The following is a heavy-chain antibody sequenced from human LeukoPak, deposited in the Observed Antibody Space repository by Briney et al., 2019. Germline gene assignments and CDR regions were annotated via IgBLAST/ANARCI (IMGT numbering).Heavy chain of an antibody. Sequence: PGGSLRLSCAASGFTFSSYSMNWVRQAPGKGLEWVSSISSSSSYIYYADSVKGRFTISRDNAKNSLYLQMNSLRAEDTAVYYGARDSRDGYNFDYWGQGTLVTVSS. J-gene: IGHJ4*02. CDR3: ARDSRDGYNFDY. CDR2: ISSSSSYI. CDR1: GFTFSSYS. D-gene: IGHD5-24*01. V-gene: IGHV3-21*01.